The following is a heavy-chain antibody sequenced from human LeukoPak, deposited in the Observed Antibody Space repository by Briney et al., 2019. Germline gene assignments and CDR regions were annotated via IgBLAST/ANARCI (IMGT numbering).Heavy chain of an antibody. CDR3: AAARHAPYYYYYMDV. J-gene: IGHJ6*03. Sequence: GGSLRLSCAASGFTSSSYAMSWVRQAPGKGLEWVSAISGSGGSTYYADSVKGRFTISRDNSKNTLYLQMNSLRAEDTAVYYCAAARHAPYYYYYMDVWGKGTTVTVSS. CDR1: GFTSSSYA. V-gene: IGHV3-23*01. D-gene: IGHD6-25*01. CDR2: ISGSGGST.